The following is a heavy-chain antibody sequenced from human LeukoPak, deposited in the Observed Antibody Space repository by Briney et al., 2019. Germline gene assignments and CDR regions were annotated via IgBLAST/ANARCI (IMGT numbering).Heavy chain of an antibody. CDR3: ARDGDYGGHFGALDY. J-gene: IGHJ4*02. CDR2: ISTSDNTI. CDR1: GFTFSRYE. Sequence: GRSLRLSCAASGFTFSRYEMNWVRQAPGKGLEWVSYISTSDNTIYYADSVKGRFTISRDNAKNSLYLQMNSLRAEDTAVYYCARDGDYGGHFGALDYWGQGTLVTVSS. D-gene: IGHD4-23*01. V-gene: IGHV3-48*03.